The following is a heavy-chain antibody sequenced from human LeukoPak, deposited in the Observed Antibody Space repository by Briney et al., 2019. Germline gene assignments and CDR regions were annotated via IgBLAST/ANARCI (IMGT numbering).Heavy chain of an antibody. V-gene: IGHV4-59*11. CDR1: GVSISSHY. J-gene: IGHJ5*02. CDR2: LSDSGNT. Sequence: SETLSLTCTVSGVSISSHYWTWIRQPPGKGLEWTGYLSDSGNTNYNPSLKGRVTISVDTSKNQVSLKLTSVTAVDTAVYYCTRGLYWFDPWGPGTLVTVSS. CDR3: TRGLYWFDP.